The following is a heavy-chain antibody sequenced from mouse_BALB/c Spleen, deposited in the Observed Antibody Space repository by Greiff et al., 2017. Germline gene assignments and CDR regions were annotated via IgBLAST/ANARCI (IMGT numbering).Heavy chain of an antibody. V-gene: IGHV3-2*02. J-gene: IGHJ2*01. CDR3: ARRYGNYYY. Sequence: DVKLQESGPGLVKPSQSLSLTCTVTGYSITSDYAWNWIRQFPGNKLEWMGYISYSGSTSYNPSLKSRISITRDTSKNQFFLQLNSVTTEDTATYYCARRYGNYYYWGQGTTLTVSS. CDR1: GYSITSDYA. CDR2: ISYSGST. D-gene: IGHD2-10*02.